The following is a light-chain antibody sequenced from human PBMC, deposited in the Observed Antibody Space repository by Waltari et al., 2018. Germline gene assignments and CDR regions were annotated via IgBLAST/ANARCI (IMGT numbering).Light chain of an antibody. CDR1: QSVSRS. CDR3: QHYVTLPAT. V-gene: IGKV3-20*01. CDR2: GAS. J-gene: IGKJ1*01. Sequence: EIVLTQSPGPLSLSPGDRAPLPCRASQSVSRSLAWYQQNPGQAPRLGIYGASSRATGVPDRFSGSWSGTDFSLTISRLEPEDFAVYYCQHYVTLPATFGQGTKVEIK.